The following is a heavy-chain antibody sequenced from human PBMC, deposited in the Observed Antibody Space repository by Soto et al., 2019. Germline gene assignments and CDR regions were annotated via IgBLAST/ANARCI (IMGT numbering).Heavy chain of an antibody. J-gene: IGHJ3*02. CDR1: GGSISSGGYY. CDR3: ARDFRYYYDFSCYYGEHDLFAI. D-gene: IGHD3-22*01. CDR2: IYYSGST. Sequence: PSETLSLTCTVSGGSISSGGYYWSWIRQHPGKGLEGIGYIYYSGSTYYNPSLKSRVTISVDTSKNQFSLKLSSVTAADTAVYYCARDFRYYYDFSCYYGEHDLFAIPGQGTTVT. V-gene: IGHV4-31*03.